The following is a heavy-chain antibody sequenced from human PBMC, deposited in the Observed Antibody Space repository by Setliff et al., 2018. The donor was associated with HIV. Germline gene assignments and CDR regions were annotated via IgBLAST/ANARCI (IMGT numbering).Heavy chain of an antibody. CDR3: AKGAGFCGDYTFDH. CDR2: IYSTGST. Sequence: SGDLSLTCTVSGPSINIHYWSWIRQSPGKAFEWIGYIYSTGSTNYNPSLQSRVTISMVASRNQFSLKVTSVTAADTAVYYCAKGAGFCGDYTFDHWGQGRQVTVSS. CDR1: GPSINIHY. J-gene: IGHJ4*02. D-gene: IGHD4-17*01. V-gene: IGHV4-59*11.